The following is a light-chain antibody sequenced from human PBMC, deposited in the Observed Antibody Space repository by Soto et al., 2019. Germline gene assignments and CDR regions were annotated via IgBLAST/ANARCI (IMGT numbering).Light chain of an antibody. Sequence: QSVLTQPASVSGSPGQSITISCTGTISDVGGYNHVSWFQQHPGKAPKLMIYGVTNRPSGVSSRFSGSSSGNTASLTISGLQAEDEADYYCSSYTSTSPRVFGGGTKVTVL. CDR1: ISDVGGYNH. V-gene: IGLV2-14*01. CDR2: GVT. J-gene: IGLJ2*01. CDR3: SSYTSTSPRV.